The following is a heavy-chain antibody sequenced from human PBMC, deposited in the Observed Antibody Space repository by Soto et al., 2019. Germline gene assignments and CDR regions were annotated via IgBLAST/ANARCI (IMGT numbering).Heavy chain of an antibody. J-gene: IGHJ4*02. D-gene: IGHD6-13*01. Sequence: WGSLLLSCASSVFTFDGYAMHWVRQAPGKGLEWVSLISWDGAGTYYADSVKGRFTISRDNSKNSLYLQMTSLRAEDTALYYCAKRSQSRIETADNIDYWGQGTMVTVSS. CDR1: VFTFDGYA. CDR3: AKRSQSRIETADNIDY. V-gene: IGHV3-43D*04. CDR2: ISWDGAGT.